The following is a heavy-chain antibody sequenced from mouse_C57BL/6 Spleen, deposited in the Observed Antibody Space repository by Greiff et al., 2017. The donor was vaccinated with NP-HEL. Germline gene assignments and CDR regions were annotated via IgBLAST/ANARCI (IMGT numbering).Heavy chain of an antibody. Sequence: EVKLVESGGGLVKPGGSLKLSCAASGFTFSDYGMHWVRQAPEKGLEWVAYISSGSSTIYYADTVKGRFTISRDNAKNTLFLQMTRLRSEDTAMYYCARPNYYGYAMDYWGQGTSVTVSS. CDR2: ISSGSSTI. CDR1: GFTFSDYG. CDR3: ARPNYYGYAMDY. D-gene: IGHD1-1*01. J-gene: IGHJ4*01. V-gene: IGHV5-17*01.